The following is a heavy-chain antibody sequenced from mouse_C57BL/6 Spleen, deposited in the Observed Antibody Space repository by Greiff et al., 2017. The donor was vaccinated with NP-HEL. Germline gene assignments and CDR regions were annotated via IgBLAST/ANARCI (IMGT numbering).Heavy chain of an antibody. Sequence: EVQLMESEGGLVQPGSSMKLSCTASGFTFSDYYMAWVRQVPEKGLEWVANINYDGSSTYYLDSLKSRFIISRDNAKNILYLQMSSLKSEDTATYYCARGGYYYGSYYYAMDYWGQGTSVTVSS. D-gene: IGHD1-1*01. CDR1: GFTFSDYY. V-gene: IGHV5-16*01. J-gene: IGHJ4*01. CDR2: INYDGSST. CDR3: ARGGYYYGSYYYAMDY.